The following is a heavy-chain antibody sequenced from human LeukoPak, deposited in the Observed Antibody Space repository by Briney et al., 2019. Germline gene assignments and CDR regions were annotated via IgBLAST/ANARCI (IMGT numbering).Heavy chain of an antibody. CDR2: IWYAGNNK. CDR1: GFNFSSFG. J-gene: IGHJ4*02. Sequence: GGSLRLSCAASGFNFSSFGMHWVRQAPGKGLEWVAVIWYAGNNKYYADSMKGRFTISRDNSKNTLYLHMNSLRADDTAVYYCARNGQQWPVYSCDDWGQGTLVTVPS. CDR3: ARNGQQWPVYSCDD. D-gene: IGHD6-19*01. V-gene: IGHV3-33*01.